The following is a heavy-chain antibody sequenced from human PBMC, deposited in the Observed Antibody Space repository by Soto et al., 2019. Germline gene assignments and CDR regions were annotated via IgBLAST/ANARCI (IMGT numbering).Heavy chain of an antibody. CDR1: GASVRHFY. Sequence: SETLSLTCIVSGASVRHFYWSWIRQSAGGGLEWIGRIYSTGTTNFNPSLKSPLTMSMDMSKNQVSLTLTSVTAADTAVYYCVRDRAYFSSTYDHYFSVWGRGTLVTVSS. V-gene: IGHV4-4*07. J-gene: IGHJ1*01. CDR2: IYSTGTT. CDR3: VRDRAYFSSTYDHYFSV. D-gene: IGHD3-22*01.